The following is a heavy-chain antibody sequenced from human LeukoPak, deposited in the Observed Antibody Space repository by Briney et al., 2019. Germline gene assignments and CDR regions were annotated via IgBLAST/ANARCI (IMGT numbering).Heavy chain of an antibody. CDR1: GFTSSSYW. V-gene: IGHV3-7*05. D-gene: IGHD2-2*01. CDR2: IKHDGSEQ. J-gene: IGHJ3*01. Sequence: GGSLRLSCAASGFTSSSYWMSWVRQAPGKGLEWVASIKHDGSEQYYVDSVKGRFTISSDNAKNSLYLQMNSLGAEASAVYYCARAYQSRAAMWGQGTTVTVSS. CDR3: ARAYQSRAAM.